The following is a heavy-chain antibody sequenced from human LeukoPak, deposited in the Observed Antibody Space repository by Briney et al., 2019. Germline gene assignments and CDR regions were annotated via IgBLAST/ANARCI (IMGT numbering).Heavy chain of an antibody. V-gene: IGHV4-39*01. J-gene: IGHJ3*02. Sequence: PSETLSLTCTVFGGSISSSSYFWGWIRQPAGKGLEWIGSISHSGSTYYDPSLKSRITISVDTSKNQFSLKVRSVTAADTAVYYCAVFRDYYGSGSYDAFDIWGQGTMVTVSS. CDR1: GGSISSSSYF. CDR2: ISHSGST. CDR3: AVFRDYYGSGSYDAFDI. D-gene: IGHD3-10*01.